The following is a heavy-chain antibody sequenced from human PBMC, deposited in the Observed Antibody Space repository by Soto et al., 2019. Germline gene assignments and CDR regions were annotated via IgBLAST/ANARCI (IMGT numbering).Heavy chain of an antibody. J-gene: IGHJ4*02. Sequence: PETLSLTCAVYGGSFSAYYWSSICQPPGKGLEWIGEINHSGSTNHNPSLKGRVTISVDTSKNQFSLNLSSVTAADTAVYYCTRHAIGVVVPPAIRNWGPGSLVTASS. CDR1: GGSFSAYY. CDR3: TRHAIGVVVPPAIRN. V-gene: IGHV4-34*01. D-gene: IGHD2-15*01. CDR2: INHSGST.